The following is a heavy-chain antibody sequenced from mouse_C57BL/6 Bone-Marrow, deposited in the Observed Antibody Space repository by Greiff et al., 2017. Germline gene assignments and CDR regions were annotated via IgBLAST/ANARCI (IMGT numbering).Heavy chain of an antibody. D-gene: IGHD2-2*01. Sequence: EVHLVESGGDLVKPGGSLKLSCAASGFTFSSYGMSWVRQTPDKRLEWVATISSGGSYTYYPDSVKGRFTISRDNAKNTLYLQMSSLKSEDTAMYYCARQGVYYGYDGVAYWGQGTLVTVSA. CDR3: ARQGVYYGYDGVAY. J-gene: IGHJ3*01. CDR2: ISSGGSYT. V-gene: IGHV5-6*01. CDR1: GFTFSSYG.